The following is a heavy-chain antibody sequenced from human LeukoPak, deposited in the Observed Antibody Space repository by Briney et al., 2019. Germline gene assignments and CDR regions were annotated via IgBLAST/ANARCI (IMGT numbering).Heavy chain of an antibody. CDR2: ISWNSGSI. D-gene: IGHD6-19*01. J-gene: IGHJ4*02. V-gene: IGHV3-9*01. Sequence: GRSLRLSCAASGFTFDDYAMHWVRQAPGKGLEWVSGISWNSGSIGYADSVKGRFTISRDNAKNSLYLQMNSLRAEDTALYYCAKDGDSSGWYGSTDYWGQGTLVTVSS. CDR1: GFTFDDYA. CDR3: AKDGDSSGWYGSTDY.